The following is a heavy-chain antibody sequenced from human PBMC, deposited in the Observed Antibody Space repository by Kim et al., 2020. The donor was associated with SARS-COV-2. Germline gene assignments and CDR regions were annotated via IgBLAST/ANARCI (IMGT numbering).Heavy chain of an antibody. V-gene: IGHV3-23*01. Sequence: VRGRSTISRENSKNTLYVQMNSLRAEDTAVYYCAKGRWSDYYYYYGMDVWGQGTTVTVSS. CDR3: AKGRWSDYYYYYGMDV. J-gene: IGHJ6*02. D-gene: IGHD1-1*01.